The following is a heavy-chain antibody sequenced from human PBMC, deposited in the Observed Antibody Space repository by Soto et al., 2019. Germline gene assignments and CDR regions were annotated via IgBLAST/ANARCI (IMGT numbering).Heavy chain of an antibody. CDR1: GFTVSSNY. CDR3: AKDSYLYDSSGYFTRPFDY. D-gene: IGHD3-22*01. V-gene: IGHV3-23*01. J-gene: IGHJ4*02. CDR2: ISGSGGST. Sequence: GGSLRLSCAASGFTVSSNYMSWVRQAPGKGLEWVSAISGSGGSTYYADSVEGRFTISRDNSKNTLYLQMNSLRAEDTAVYYCAKDSYLYDSSGYFTRPFDYWGQGTPVTVSS.